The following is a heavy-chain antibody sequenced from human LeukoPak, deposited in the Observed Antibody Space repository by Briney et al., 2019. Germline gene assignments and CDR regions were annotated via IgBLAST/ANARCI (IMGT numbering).Heavy chain of an antibody. V-gene: IGHV3-7*01. CDR3: VRDFSRTRLERPFDY. J-gene: IGHJ4*02. CDR2: IKQDGSDK. CDR1: GFTFSTYW. D-gene: IGHD1-1*01. Sequence: GGSLRLSCAASGFTFSTYWMTWVRQAPGKGLEWVANIKQDGSDKYYVDSVKGRFTISKDNARNSLYLQMNSLRAEDTAVYYCVRDFSRTRLERPFDYWGQGTLVTVSS.